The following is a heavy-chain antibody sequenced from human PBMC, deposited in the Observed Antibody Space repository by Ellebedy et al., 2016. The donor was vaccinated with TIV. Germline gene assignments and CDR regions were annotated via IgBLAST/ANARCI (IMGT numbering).Heavy chain of an antibody. CDR1: GFTFTKYA. J-gene: IGHJ6*02. V-gene: IGHV3-23*01. CDR2: ISGSGGST. CDR3: ARRAVAGMAAVYGVDV. D-gene: IGHD6-19*01. Sequence: GGSLRLXCAASGFTFTKYAMTWVRQAPGKGLEWVSSISGSGGSTYYTDSVKGRFTISRDNSKNTLYLEMNSLRAEDTAVYYCARRAVAGMAAVYGVDVWGQGTTVTVSS.